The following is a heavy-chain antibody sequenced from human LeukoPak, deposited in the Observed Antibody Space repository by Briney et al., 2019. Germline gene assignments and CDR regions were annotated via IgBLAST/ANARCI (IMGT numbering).Heavy chain of an antibody. J-gene: IGHJ4*02. V-gene: IGHV1-69*05. CDR3: AARPLYGSGSSFDY. Sequence: ASVKVSCKPSLGAFSSYAISWVRQAPGQGVEWMGRIIPIFGTANYAQKFQGRVTITTDESTSTAYMELSSLRSQDTAVYYCAARPLYGSGSSFDYWGQGTLVTVSS. D-gene: IGHD3-10*01. CDR2: IIPIFGTA. CDR1: LGAFSSYA.